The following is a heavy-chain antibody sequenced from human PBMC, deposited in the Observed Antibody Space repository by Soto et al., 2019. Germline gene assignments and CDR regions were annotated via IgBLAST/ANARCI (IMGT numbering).Heavy chain of an antibody. CDR2: INHSGST. J-gene: IGHJ4*02. V-gene: IGHV4-34*01. Sequence: QVQLQQWGAGLLKPSETLSLTCAVYGGSFSGYYWSWIRQPPGKGLEWIGEINHSGSTNYNPSLKSRVTISVDTSKNQFSLKLSSVTAADTAVYYCARGALTGYYSAPGCRFDYWGQGNLVTVSS. CDR3: ARGALTGYYSAPGCRFDY. CDR1: GGSFSGYY. D-gene: IGHD3-9*01.